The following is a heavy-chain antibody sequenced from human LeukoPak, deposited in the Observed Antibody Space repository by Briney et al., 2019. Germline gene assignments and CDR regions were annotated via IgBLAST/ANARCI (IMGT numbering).Heavy chain of an antibody. Sequence: SETLSLTCTVSGGSISSSSYYWGWIRQPPGKGLEWIGSIYYSGSTYYNPSLKSRVTISVDTSKNQFSLKMSSVAAADTAVYYCARITMVQGVVWGQGTLVTVSS. V-gene: IGHV4-39*01. CDR3: ARITMVQGVV. D-gene: IGHD3-10*01. CDR1: GGSISSSSYY. J-gene: IGHJ4*02. CDR2: IYYSGST.